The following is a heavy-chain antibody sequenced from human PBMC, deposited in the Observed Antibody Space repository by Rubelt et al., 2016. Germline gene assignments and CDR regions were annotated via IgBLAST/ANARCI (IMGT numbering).Heavy chain of an antibody. CDR3: AKDRSTSRYDGVGDY. J-gene: IGHJ4*02. D-gene: IGHD6-13*01. V-gene: IGHV3-23*01. Sequence: GGTTNYADSVKGRFTISRDNSKNTLFLQMNSLRAEDTAIYYCAKDRSTSRYDGVGDYWGQGTLVTVSS. CDR2: GGTT.